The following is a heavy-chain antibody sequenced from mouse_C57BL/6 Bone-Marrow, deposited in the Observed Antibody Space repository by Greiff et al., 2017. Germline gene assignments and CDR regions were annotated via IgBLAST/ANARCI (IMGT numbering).Heavy chain of an antibody. Sequence: EVKLMESGGGLVKPGGSLKLSCAASGFTFSSYAMSWVRQTPEKRLEWVATISDGGSYTYYPDNVKGRFTISRDNAKNNLYLQMSHLKSEDTAMYYCAREGDYYDYDEAWFAYWGQGTLVTVSA. CDR3: AREGDYYDYDEAWFAY. V-gene: IGHV5-4*01. CDR1: GFTFSSYA. CDR2: ISDGGSYT. J-gene: IGHJ3*01. D-gene: IGHD2-4*01.